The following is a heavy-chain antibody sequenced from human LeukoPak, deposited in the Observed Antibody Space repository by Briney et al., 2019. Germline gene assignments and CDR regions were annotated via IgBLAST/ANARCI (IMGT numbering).Heavy chain of an antibody. Sequence: ASVKVSCKTSGYTFTTYQMHWVRQAPGQGLEWMGIINPSGGSTSYAKKFQGRVTMTRDTSTSTVYMELSSLRSEDTAVYHCARNYYDSSTYSYYFDYWGQGTLVTVSS. CDR1: GYTFTTYQ. D-gene: IGHD3-22*01. CDR2: INPSGGST. J-gene: IGHJ4*02. CDR3: ARNYYDSSTYSYYFDY. V-gene: IGHV1-46*01.